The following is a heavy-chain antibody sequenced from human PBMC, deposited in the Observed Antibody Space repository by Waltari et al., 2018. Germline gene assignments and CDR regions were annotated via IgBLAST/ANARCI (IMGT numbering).Heavy chain of an antibody. CDR3: ARGGERSTWYSRFDP. CDR2: CNFVNGNI. CDR1: GYTFTDSA. D-gene: IGHD6-13*01. Sequence: QVQLVQSGAEVKKPGASVKVACKASGYTFTDSAVHWMRQAPGQGLECVGLCNFVNGNIKNSPKFEGRVTSTRETSANTAYMELSRLRSEDTAVYYCARGGERSTWYSRFDPWGQGTLVSVSS. J-gene: IGHJ5*02. V-gene: IGHV1-3*01.